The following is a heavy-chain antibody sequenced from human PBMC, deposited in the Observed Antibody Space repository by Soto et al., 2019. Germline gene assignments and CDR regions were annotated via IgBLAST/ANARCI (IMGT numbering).Heavy chain of an antibody. CDR1: GASITTYY. V-gene: IGHV4-59*01. D-gene: IGHD3-3*01. CDR3: ATLDQALERGYGVDV. CDR2: IYYSGGT. J-gene: IGHJ6*02. Sequence: QVQLQESGPGLVKPSETLSLTCTVSGASITTYYWSWIRQPPGKGLEWIGYIYYSGGTGCNPSLKSRVTISIDTSKNQFSLNLSSVTAADTAVYFCATLDQALERGYGVDVWGQGITVTVS.